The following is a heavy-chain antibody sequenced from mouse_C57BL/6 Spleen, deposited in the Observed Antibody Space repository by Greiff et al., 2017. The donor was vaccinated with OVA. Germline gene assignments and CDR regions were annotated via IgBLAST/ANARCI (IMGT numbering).Heavy chain of an antibody. CDR3: TTVFYGSYEYFDV. CDR2: IDPETGGT. CDR1: GYTFTDYE. J-gene: IGHJ1*03. V-gene: IGHV1-15*01. D-gene: IGHD1-1*02. Sequence: QVQLQQSGAELVRPGASVTLSCKASGYTFTDYEMHWVKQTPVHGLEWIGAIDPETGGTAYNQKFKGKAILTADKSSSTAYMELRSLTSEDSAVYYCTTVFYGSYEYFDVWGTGTTVTVSS.